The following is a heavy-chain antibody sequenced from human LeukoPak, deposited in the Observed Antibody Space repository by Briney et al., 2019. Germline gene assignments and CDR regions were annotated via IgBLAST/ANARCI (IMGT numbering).Heavy chain of an antibody. V-gene: IGHV4-59*01. CDR1: GGSISSYY. Sequence: SETLSLTCTVSGGSISSYYWSWIRQPPGKGLEWIGYIYYSGYTNYNPSLKSRVTISVDTSKNQFSLKLSSVTAADTAVCYCARTTMVRGTYYMDVWGKGTTVTISS. D-gene: IGHD3-10*01. J-gene: IGHJ6*03. CDR2: IYYSGYT. CDR3: ARTTMVRGTYYMDV.